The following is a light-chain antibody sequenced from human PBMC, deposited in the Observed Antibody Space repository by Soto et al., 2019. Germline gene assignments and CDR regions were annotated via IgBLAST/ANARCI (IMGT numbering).Light chain of an antibody. V-gene: IGLV1-44*01. Sequence: QSVLTPPPSASGTPRQRLPFSYTRSNTNIVGNTVSWFQRLPRTAPKLLVFSNSQRPSGVPDRFSGAKSPTSGSLGISWLQSEDGANYHCATWDDGLGACVCGTGTKGTVL. CDR2: SNS. CDR3: ATWDDGLGACV. CDR1: NTNIVGNT. J-gene: IGLJ1*01.